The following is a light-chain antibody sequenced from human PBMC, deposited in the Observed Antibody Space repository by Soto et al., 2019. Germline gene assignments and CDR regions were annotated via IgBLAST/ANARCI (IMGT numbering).Light chain of an antibody. J-gene: IGKJ3*01. CDR2: GAS. CDR1: QSFSSSY. Sequence: EIVLTQSSGTLSLSPGERATLSCRASQSFSSSYLAWYQQKPGQAPRLLIYGASSRATGIPDRFSGSGSGTDLNFTISRLEPEDFAVYYCQHYGSALFTFGPGTKVDVK. CDR3: QHYGSALFT. V-gene: IGKV3-20*01.